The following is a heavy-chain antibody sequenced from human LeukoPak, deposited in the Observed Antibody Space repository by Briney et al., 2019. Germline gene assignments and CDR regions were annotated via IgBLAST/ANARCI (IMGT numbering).Heavy chain of an antibody. Sequence: PGRSLRLSCAASGFTFSSYAMHWVRQAPGKGQEWVAVISYDGSNKYYADSVKGRFTISRDNSKNTLYLQMNSLRAEDTAVYYCARDAYYDFWSGPRHYYYGMDVWGQGTTVTVSS. D-gene: IGHD3-3*01. J-gene: IGHJ6*02. CDR3: ARDAYYDFWSGPRHYYYGMDV. V-gene: IGHV3-30-3*01. CDR1: GFTFSSYA. CDR2: ISYDGSNK.